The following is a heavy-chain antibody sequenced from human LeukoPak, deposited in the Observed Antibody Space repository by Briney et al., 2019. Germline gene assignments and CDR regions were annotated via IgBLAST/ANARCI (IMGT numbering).Heavy chain of an antibody. CDR2: INTNTGNP. J-gene: IGHJ4*02. D-gene: IGHD3-10*01. CDR3: ARGIRGVTDYYFDY. Sequence: ASVKVSCKASGYTFTSNYIHWVRQAPGQGLEWMGWINTNTGNPTYAQGFTGRFVFSLDTSVSAAYLQISSLKAEDTAVYYYARGIRGVTDYYFDYWGQGTLVTVSS. CDR1: GYTFTSNY. V-gene: IGHV7-4-1*02.